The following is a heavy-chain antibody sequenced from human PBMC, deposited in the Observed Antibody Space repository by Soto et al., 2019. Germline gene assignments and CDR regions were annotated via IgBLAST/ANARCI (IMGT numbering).Heavy chain of an antibody. CDR1: CGSISSYY. CDR3: ARDRSLFTFDF. CDR2: IYYSGST. J-gene: IGHJ4*02. Sequence: KPSETLSLTCTVSCGSISSYYWSWIRQPPGKGLEWIGYIYYSGSTNYNPSLKSRVTISVDTSKNQFSLKLSSVTAADTAVYYCARDRSLFTFDFWGQGTLVTVSS. V-gene: IGHV4-59*01.